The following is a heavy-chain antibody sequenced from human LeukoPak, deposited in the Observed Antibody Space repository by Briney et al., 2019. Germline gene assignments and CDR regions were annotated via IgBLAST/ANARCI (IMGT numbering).Heavy chain of an antibody. V-gene: IGHV4-30-4*01. Sequence: SETLSLTCAVYGGSFSGYYWSWIRQPLGKGLEWIGYIYYSGSTYYNPSLKSRVTISVDTSKNQFSLKLSSVTAADTAVYYCAREADGDRHAFDIWGQGTMVTVSS. CDR1: GGSFSGYY. CDR3: AREADGDRHAFDI. J-gene: IGHJ3*02. D-gene: IGHD4-17*01. CDR2: IYYSGST.